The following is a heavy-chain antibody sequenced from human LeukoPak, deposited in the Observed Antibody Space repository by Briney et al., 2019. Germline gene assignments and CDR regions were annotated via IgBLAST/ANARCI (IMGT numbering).Heavy chain of an antibody. D-gene: IGHD1-26*01. J-gene: IGHJ3*02. V-gene: IGHV3-30*02. CDR1: GFTFSSYG. Sequence: PGGSLRISCAASGFTFSSYGMHWVRQAPGKGLEWVAFIRYDGSNKYYADSVKGRFTISRDNSKNTLYLQMNSLRAEDTAVYYCAKSEWELLSAHGAFDIWGQGTMVTVSS. CDR2: IRYDGSNK. CDR3: AKSEWELLSAHGAFDI.